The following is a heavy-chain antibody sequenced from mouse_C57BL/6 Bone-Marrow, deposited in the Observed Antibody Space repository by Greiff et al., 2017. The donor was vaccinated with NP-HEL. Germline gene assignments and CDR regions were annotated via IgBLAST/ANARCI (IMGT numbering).Heavy chain of an antibody. J-gene: IGHJ4*01. D-gene: IGHD2-1*01. CDR2: IDPSDSET. Sequence: QVQLKQPGAELVRPGSSVKLSCKASGYTFTSYWMHWVKQRPIQGLEWIGNIDPSDSETHYNQKFKDKATLTVDKSSSTAYMQLSSLTSEDSAVYYCARWGNSYYGNTYAMDYWGQGISVTVSS. CDR1: GYTFTSYW. V-gene: IGHV1-52*01. CDR3: ARWGNSYYGNTYAMDY.